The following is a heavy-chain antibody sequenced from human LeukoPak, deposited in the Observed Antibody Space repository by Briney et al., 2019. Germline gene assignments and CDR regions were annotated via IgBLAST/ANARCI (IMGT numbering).Heavy chain of an antibody. V-gene: IGHV3-21*01. CDR1: GFTFSSYS. D-gene: IGHD3-22*01. Sequence: GGSLRLSCAASGFTFSSYSMNWVRQAPGKGLEWVSSISSSSSYIYYADSVKGRFTISKDNSKNTLYLQMSSLTAEDTAVYYCARDRAPLVVDGHFHHWGQGTLVTVAS. J-gene: IGHJ1*01. CDR2: ISSSSSYI. CDR3: ARDRAPLVVDGHFHH.